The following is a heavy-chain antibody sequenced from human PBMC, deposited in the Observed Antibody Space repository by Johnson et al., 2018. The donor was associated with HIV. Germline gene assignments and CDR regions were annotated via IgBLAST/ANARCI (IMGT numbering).Heavy chain of an antibody. CDR3: ARASNYYDSFGYYRRGGGSDI. CDR1: GCSRDDYE. D-gene: IGHD3-22*01. V-gene: IGHV3-20*04. CDR2: IYWTGGRT. J-gene: IGHJ3*02. Sequence: VHLVESGGAVVRPGGSLRRSSAALGCSRDDYEMSWVRKAPGKRLEWVSGIYWTGGRTSYADSVKVRFTISRDNAKNSLYLQMNNVRAEDTALYFCARASNYYDSFGYYRRGGGSDIWGQGTMVTVSS.